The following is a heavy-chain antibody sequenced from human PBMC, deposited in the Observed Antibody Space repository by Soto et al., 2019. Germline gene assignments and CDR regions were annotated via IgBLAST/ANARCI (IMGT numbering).Heavy chain of an antibody. J-gene: IGHJ6*02. Sequence: ASVKVSCKASGYTFTSYGISWVRQAPGQGLEWMGWISAYNGNTNYAQKLQGRVTMTTDTSTSTAYMELRSLRSDDTAVYYCARDGGDIVLMVYAIPHYYGMDVWGQGTTVTVSS. V-gene: IGHV1-18*01. CDR1: GYTFTSYG. CDR2: ISAYNGNT. D-gene: IGHD2-8*01. CDR3: ARDGGDIVLMVYAIPHYYGMDV.